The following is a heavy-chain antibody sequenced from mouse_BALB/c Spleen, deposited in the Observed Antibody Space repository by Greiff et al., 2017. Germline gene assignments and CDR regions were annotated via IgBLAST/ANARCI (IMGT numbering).Heavy chain of an antibody. D-gene: IGHD2-3*01. V-gene: IGHV5-9-1*01. CDR2: ISSGGSYT. CDR3: AYDGSSWFAY. CDR1: GFTFSSYA. Sequence: DVMLVESGGGLVKPGGSLKLSCAASGFTFSSYAMSWVRQTPEKRLEWVATISSGGSYTYYPDSVKGRFTISRDNAKNTLYLQMSSLRSEDTAMYYCAYDGSSWFAYWGQGTLVTVSA. J-gene: IGHJ3*01.